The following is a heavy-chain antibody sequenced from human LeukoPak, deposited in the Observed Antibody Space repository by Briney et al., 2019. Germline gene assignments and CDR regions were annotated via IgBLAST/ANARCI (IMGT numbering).Heavy chain of an antibody. Sequence: SETLSLTCTDSGGSISANSNYWGWIRQPPGKGLEWIGSVSDSGTTFYNPSLRIRVTISVDTSKKQVSPNLSSVTAADTAMYYCARLPYRADRYYYWVDTWGQGTLVTVSS. J-gene: IGHJ5*02. V-gene: IGHV4-39*01. CDR1: GGSISANSNY. CDR3: ARLPYRADRYYYWVDT. CDR2: VSDSGTT. D-gene: IGHD3-10*01.